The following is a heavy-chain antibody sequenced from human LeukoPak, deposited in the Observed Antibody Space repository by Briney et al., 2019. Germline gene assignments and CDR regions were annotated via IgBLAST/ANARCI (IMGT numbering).Heavy chain of an antibody. V-gene: IGHV3-23*01. Sequence: GGSLRLSCAASGFTFSSYGMSWVRQAPGKGLEWVSAISGSGGSTYYADSVKGRFTISRDNSRNTLFLQLNSLRVEDSAMYFCVKRLTVGGLSIKGAFALWGQGTMVTVAS. CDR2: ISGSGGST. CDR1: GFTFSSYG. D-gene: IGHD1-26*01. J-gene: IGHJ3*01. CDR3: VKRLTVGGLSIKGAFAL.